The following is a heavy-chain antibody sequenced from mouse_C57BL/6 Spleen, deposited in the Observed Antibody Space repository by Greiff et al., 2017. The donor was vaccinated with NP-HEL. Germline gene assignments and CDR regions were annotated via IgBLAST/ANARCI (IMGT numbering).Heavy chain of an antibody. D-gene: IGHD1-1*01. CDR3: ARNFHYYGSSPYWYFDV. CDR2: IWTGGGT. CDR1: GFSLTSYA. V-gene: IGHV2-9-1*01. Sequence: VQRVESGPGLVAPSQSLSITCTVSGFSLTSYAISWVRQPPGKGLEWLGVIWTGGGTNYNSALKSRLSISKDNSKSQVFLKMNSLQTDDTARYYCARNFHYYGSSPYWYFDVWGTGTTVTVSS. J-gene: IGHJ1*03.